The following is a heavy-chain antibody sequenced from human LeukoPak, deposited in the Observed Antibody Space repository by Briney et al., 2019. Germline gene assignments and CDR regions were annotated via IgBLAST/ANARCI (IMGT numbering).Heavy chain of an antibody. Sequence: SETLSLPCTVSGGSISSYYWSWIRQPPGKGLEWIGYIYYSGSTNYNPSLKSRVTISVDTSKNQFSLKLSSVTAADTAVYYCARVVGAYYYYYMDVWGKGTTVTISS. CDR1: GGSISSYY. V-gene: IGHV4-59*01. J-gene: IGHJ6*03. CDR2: IYYSGST. CDR3: ARVVGAYYYYYMDV. D-gene: IGHD1-26*01.